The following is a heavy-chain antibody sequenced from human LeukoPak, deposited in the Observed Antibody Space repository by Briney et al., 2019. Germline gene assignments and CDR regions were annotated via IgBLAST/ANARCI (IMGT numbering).Heavy chain of an antibody. V-gene: IGHV3-23*01. D-gene: IGHD3-22*01. J-gene: IGHJ4*02. CDR3: ARDKYYYDSSGYYRHFDY. Sequence: GGSLRLSCAASGFTFSSYAMSWVRQAPGKGLEWVSAFSGSGGDTYYADSVKGRFTISRDNSKNTLYLQMNSLRAEDTAVYYCARDKYYYDSSGYYRHFDYWGQGTLVTVSS. CDR1: GFTFSSYA. CDR2: FSGSGGDT.